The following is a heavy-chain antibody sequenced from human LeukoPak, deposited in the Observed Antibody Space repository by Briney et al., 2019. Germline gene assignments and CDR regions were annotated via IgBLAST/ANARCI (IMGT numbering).Heavy chain of an antibody. CDR1: GGSFSGYY. J-gene: IGHJ4*02. Sequence: SETLSLTCAVYGGSFSGYYWSWIRQPPGKGLEWIGEINHSRSTNYNPSLKSRVTISVDTSKNQFSLELSSVTAADTAVYYCARGALRDFDCWGQGTLVTVSS. V-gene: IGHV4-34*01. CDR2: INHSRST. CDR3: ARGALRDFDC.